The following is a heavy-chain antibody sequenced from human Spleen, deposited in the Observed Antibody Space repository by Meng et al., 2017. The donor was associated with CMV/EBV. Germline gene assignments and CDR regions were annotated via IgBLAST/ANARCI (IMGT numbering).Heavy chain of an antibody. CDR1: GFTFNTYW. CDR3: ARDGRMAPNAFDI. J-gene: IGHJ3*02. V-gene: IGHV3-74*01. Sequence: GESLKISCTASGFTFNTYWMHWVRQAPGKGLAWVSRINRAGGTTDYADSVKGRFTISRDNAKNRLYLQMNSLRAEDTAISYYARDGRMAPNAFDIWGQGT. CDR2: INRAGGTT. D-gene: IGHD5-24*01.